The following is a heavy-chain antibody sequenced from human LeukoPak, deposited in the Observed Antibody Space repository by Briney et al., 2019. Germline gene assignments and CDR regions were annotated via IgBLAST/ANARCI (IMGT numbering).Heavy chain of an antibody. J-gene: IGHJ4*02. CDR3: ARRSVLLTIDY. CDR2: IYYSGST. D-gene: IGHD4/OR15-4a*01. Sequence: SETLSLTCTVSGGSISSSSYYWGWIRQPPGKGLEWIGSIYYSGSTYYNPSLKSRVTISVDTSKNQFSLKLSSVTAADTAVYYCARRSVLLTIDYWGQGTLVTVSS. CDR1: GGSISSSSYY. V-gene: IGHV4-39*01.